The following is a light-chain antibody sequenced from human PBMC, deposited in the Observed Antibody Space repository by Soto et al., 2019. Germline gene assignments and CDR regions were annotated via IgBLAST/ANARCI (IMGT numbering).Light chain of an antibody. J-gene: IGKJ1*01. CDR2: DAS. CDR3: QQYNSLWT. Sequence: DIQMTQSPSTLSVSVGDRVTITCRASQSISSWLAWYQQKPGKAPKLLIYDASSLESGVPSRFSGSGSGTEFTLNISSLQPDDFATYYCQQYNSLWTFGQGTKVEIK. V-gene: IGKV1-5*01. CDR1: QSISSW.